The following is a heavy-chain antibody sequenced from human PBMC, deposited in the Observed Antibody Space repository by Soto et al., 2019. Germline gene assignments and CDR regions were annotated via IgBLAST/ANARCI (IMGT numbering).Heavy chain of an antibody. D-gene: IGHD6-13*01. V-gene: IGHV6-1*01. J-gene: IGHJ5*02. CDR3: ARGRRIAAAGLPGGWFDP. CDR2: TYHKSKWYN. CDR1: GDSVSSNSAT. Sequence: SQTLSLTCAISGDSVSSNSATWNWIRQSPSRGLEWLGRTYHKSKWYNDYAVSVRSRITISPDTSRNQFSLKLSSVTAADTAVYYCARGRRIAAAGLPGGWFDPWGQGTLVTVSS.